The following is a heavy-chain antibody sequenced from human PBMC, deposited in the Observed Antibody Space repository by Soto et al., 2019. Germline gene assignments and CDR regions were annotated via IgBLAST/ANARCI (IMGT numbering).Heavy chain of an antibody. CDR1: GGSFSGYY. CDR2: INHSGST. CDR3: ARGLASGGSYLFDY. V-gene: IGHV4-34*01. Sequence: SETLSLTCAVYGGSFSGYYWSWLRQPPGKGLEWIGEINHSGSTNYNPSLKSRVTISVDTSKNQFSLKLSSVTAADTAVYYCARGLASGGSYLFDYWGQGTLVTVSS. D-gene: IGHD2-15*01. J-gene: IGHJ4*02.